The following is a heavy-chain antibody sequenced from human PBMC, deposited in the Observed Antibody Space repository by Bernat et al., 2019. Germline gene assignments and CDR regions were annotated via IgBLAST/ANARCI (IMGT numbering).Heavy chain of an antibody. CDR2: ISRDGGST. V-gene: IGHV3-43*02. CDR1: GFTFDDYD. CDR3: AHYCRPEDNPIVIVQVVILYSFDI. Sequence: VQLVESGGGVVQPGGSLRLSCAASGFTFDDYDMHWVRQAPGKGLEWVSLISRDGGSTYYADSVKGRFTISRDNNKNSLYMQMNILRTEDTALYYCAHYCRPEDNPIVIVQVVILYSFDIWGQGTLVTVSS. D-gene: IGHD2-2*01. J-gene: IGHJ4*01.